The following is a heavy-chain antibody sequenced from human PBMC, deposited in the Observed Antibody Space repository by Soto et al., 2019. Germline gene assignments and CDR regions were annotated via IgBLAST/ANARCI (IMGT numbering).Heavy chain of an antibody. CDR1: GFTFSSYA. J-gene: IGHJ4*02. CDR2: ISGSGGST. CDR3: AKYLVTFGGVIVIFDY. D-gene: IGHD3-16*02. V-gene: IGHV3-23*01. Sequence: GGSLRLSCAASGFTFSSYAMSWVRQAPGKGLEWVSAISGSGGSTYYADSVKGRFTISRDNSKNTLYLQMNSLRAEDTAVYYCAKYLVTFGGVIVIFDYWGQGTLVTVSS.